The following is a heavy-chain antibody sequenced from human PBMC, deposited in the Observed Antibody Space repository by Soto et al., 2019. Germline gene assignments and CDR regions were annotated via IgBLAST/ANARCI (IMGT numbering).Heavy chain of an antibody. D-gene: IGHD6-13*01. CDR1: GFTFGSYA. V-gene: IGHV3-30-3*01. J-gene: IGHJ4*02. CDR3: ARGMWKQQLGIDY. Sequence: GGSMILSCAASGFTFGSYAMHWVRQAPGKGLEWVAVISYDGSNKYYADSVKGRFTISRDNSKNTLYLQMNSLRAEDTAVYYCARGMWKQQLGIDYWGQGTLVTVSS. CDR2: ISYDGSNK.